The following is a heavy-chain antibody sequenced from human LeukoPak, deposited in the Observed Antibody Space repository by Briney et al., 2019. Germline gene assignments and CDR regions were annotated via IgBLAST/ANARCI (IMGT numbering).Heavy chain of an antibody. CDR2: IRNKANRYTT. J-gene: IGHJ4*02. D-gene: IGHD5/OR15-5a*01. CDR3: ARRNSVTQGLDN. V-gene: IGHV3-72*01. CDR1: GFTFIDHY. Sequence: GGSLTLSCAASGFTFIDHYMDWVRQAPGKGLEWIGRIRNKANRYTTEYAAPVKGRFTVPRYDSKNSLFLQMNSLESEDTAVYYCARRNSVTQGLDNWGQGTLVTVSS.